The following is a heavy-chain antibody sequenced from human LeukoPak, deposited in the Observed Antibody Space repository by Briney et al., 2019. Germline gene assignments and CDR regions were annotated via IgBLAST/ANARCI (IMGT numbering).Heavy chain of an antibody. CDR2: ISSSSSCI. D-gene: IGHD2-2*01. V-gene: IGHV3-21*01. J-gene: IGHJ4*02. Sequence: GGSLRLSCAASGFTFNSYSMNWVRQAPGKGLEWVSSISSSSSCIYYADSVKGRFTISRDNAKNSLYLQMNSLRAEDTAVYYCARDLVPAASSGYWGQGTLVTVSS. CDR1: GFTFNSYS. CDR3: ARDLVPAASSGY.